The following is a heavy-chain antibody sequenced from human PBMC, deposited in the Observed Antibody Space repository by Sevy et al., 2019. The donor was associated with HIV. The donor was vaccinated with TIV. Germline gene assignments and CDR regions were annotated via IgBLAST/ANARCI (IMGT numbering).Heavy chain of an antibody. CDR1: GYTFTGYY. J-gene: IGHJ4*02. CDR2: INRNSGGT. D-gene: IGHD3-10*01. CDR3: ARDALLRGGYLDY. Sequence: ASVKVSCEASGYTFTGYYMHWVREAPGQGLEWMGWINRNSGGTNYAQKLHGRVTMTRDTSISTAYMELSRRRSDDTAVYYCARDALLRGGYLDYWGQGTLVTVSS. V-gene: IGHV1-2*02.